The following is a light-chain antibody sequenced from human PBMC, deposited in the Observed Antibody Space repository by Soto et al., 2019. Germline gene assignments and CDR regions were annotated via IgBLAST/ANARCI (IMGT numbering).Light chain of an antibody. CDR1: QSISSH. CDR3: QQRRSWPLT. CDR2: DGS. J-gene: IGKJ4*01. V-gene: IGKV3-11*01. Sequence: EIVLTQSPATLSLSPGERATLSCRARQSISSHLAWYQQKPGQAPRLLIYDGSNRATGIPARFSGSGSETDFTLTISSLEPEDFASYYCQQRRSWPLTFGGGTKVDIK.